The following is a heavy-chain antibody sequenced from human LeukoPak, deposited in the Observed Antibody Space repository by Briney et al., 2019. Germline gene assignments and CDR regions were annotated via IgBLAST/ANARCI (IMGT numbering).Heavy chain of an antibody. V-gene: IGHV3-30*02. J-gene: IGHJ4*01. CDR3: AKDGGNYEFDY. CDR1: GFTFSRHV. Sequence: GGSLRLSCAASGFTFSRHVMHWVRQTPGKGLEWVAFIPFDGGDNYYRDSVKGRFTISRDDSKNTLFLQMNSLRPEDTAVYYCAKDGGNYEFDYWGQGTLVIVSA. CDR2: IPFDGGDN. D-gene: IGHD4-11*01.